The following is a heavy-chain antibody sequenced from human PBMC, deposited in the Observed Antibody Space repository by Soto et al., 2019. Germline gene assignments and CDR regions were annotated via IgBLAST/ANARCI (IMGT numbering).Heavy chain of an antibody. V-gene: IGHV3-30*18. CDR3: VKDGGYCSGGSCHYGMDV. J-gene: IGHJ6*02. CDR2: ISYDGGHK. Sequence: QVKLVESGGGVVQPGRSLRLSCAASGFTFSSYGIHWVRQAPGKGLEWVAVISYDGGHKSYADSVKGRFTISRDNSKNKLYLQMSSLRAEDTAVFYCVKDGGYCSGGSCHYGMDVWGQGTTVTVSS. CDR1: GFTFSSYG. D-gene: IGHD2-15*01.